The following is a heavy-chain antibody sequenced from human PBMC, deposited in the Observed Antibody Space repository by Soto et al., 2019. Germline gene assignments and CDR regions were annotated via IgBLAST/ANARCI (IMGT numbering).Heavy chain of an antibody. D-gene: IGHD3-16*01. J-gene: IGHJ5*02. V-gene: IGHV3-23*01. Sequence: GGSLRLSCAASGFTFSSYAMSWVRQAPGKGLEWVSAISGSGGSTYYADSVKGRFTISRDNSKNTLYLQMNSLRAEDTAVYYCAKDPRYYDYIWGSYVWFDPWGQGTLVTVSS. CDR2: ISGSGGST. CDR3: AKDPRYYDYIWGSYVWFDP. CDR1: GFTFSSYA.